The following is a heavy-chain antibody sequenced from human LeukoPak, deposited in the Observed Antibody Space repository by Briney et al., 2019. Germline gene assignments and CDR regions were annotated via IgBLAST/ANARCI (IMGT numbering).Heavy chain of an antibody. D-gene: IGHD2-2*01. CDR3: ARTYCSSTSCVFIDI. CDR1: GGSISTYY. Sequence: SETLSLTCTVSGGSISTYYWSWIRQPPGKGLEWIGYIYYSGSTNYNPSLKSRVTISVDTSKNQFSLKLSSVTAADTAVYYCARTYCSSTSCVFIDIWGQGTMVTVSS. V-gene: IGHV4-59*08. J-gene: IGHJ3*02. CDR2: IYYSGST.